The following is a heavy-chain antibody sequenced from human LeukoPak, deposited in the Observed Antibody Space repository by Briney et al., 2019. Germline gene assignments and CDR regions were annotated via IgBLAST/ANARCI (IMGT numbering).Heavy chain of an antibody. Sequence: SETLSLTCAVYGGSFSGYYWSWIHQPPGKGLEWIGEINHSGSTNYNPSLKSRVTISVDTSKNQFSLKLSSVTAADTAVYYCVGYCSSTSCSDAFDIWGQGTMVTVSS. CDR1: GGSFSGYY. CDR3: VGYCSSTSCSDAFDI. D-gene: IGHD2-2*01. CDR2: INHSGST. V-gene: IGHV4-34*01. J-gene: IGHJ3*02.